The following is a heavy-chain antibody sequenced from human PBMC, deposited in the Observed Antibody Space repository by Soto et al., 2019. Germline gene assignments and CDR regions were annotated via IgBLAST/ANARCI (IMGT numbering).Heavy chain of an antibody. D-gene: IGHD6-6*01. Sequence: PSETLSLTCTVSGGSVSSGNYYWSWIRQPPGKGLEWIGYIYYSGSTNYNPSLKSRVTISVDTSKNQFSLKLSSVTAADTAVYYCARGQQLGSIYYYYGMDVWGQGTTATVSS. CDR2: IYYSGST. CDR3: ARGQQLGSIYYYYGMDV. J-gene: IGHJ6*02. V-gene: IGHV4-61*01. CDR1: GGSVSSGNYY.